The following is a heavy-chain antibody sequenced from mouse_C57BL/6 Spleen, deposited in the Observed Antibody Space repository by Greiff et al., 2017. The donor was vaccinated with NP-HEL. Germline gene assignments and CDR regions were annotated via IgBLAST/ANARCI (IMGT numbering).Heavy chain of an antibody. D-gene: IGHD4-1*01. CDR2: ISSGGDYI. V-gene: IGHV5-9-1*02. J-gene: IGHJ3*01. CDR1: GFTFSSYA. CDR3: TREGGWDGGAY. Sequence: EVQLVESGEGLVKPGGSLKLSCAASGFTFSSYAMSWVRQTPEKRLEWVAYISSGGDYIYYADTVKGRFTISRDNARNTLYLEMSSLKSEDTAMYYCTREGGWDGGAYWGQGTLVTVSA.